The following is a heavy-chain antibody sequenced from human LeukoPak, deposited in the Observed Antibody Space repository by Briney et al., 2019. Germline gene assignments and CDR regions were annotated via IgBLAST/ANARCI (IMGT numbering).Heavy chain of an antibody. CDR3: ARAPGFYYDSSGYPPHWYFDL. Sequence: SETLSLTCTVSGGSISSSSYYWGWIRQPPGKGLEWIGSIYYSGSTYYNPSLKSRVTISVDTSKNQFSLKLSSVTAADTAVYYCARAPGFYYDSSGYPPHWYFDLWGRGTLVTVSS. V-gene: IGHV4-39*07. CDR1: GGSISSSSYY. J-gene: IGHJ2*01. CDR2: IYYSGST. D-gene: IGHD3-22*01.